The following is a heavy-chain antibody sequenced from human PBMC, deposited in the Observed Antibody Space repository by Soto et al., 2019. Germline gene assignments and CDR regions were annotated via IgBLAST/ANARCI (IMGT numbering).Heavy chain of an antibody. D-gene: IGHD2-15*01. Sequence: QAQLVESGGGAVQPGRSPRLSCAAPGFTFTTYGMHWVRQAPGKGLEWVAVISYDGRSKYYADSVKGRFTVSRDNSNNTVYLQLNSLRAEDTAVYYCAKDTFAYCSGGSCLYYYGMDVWGQGTTVTVSS. CDR3: AKDTFAYCSGGSCLYYYGMDV. CDR2: ISYDGRSK. V-gene: IGHV3-30*18. CDR1: GFTFTTYG. J-gene: IGHJ6*02.